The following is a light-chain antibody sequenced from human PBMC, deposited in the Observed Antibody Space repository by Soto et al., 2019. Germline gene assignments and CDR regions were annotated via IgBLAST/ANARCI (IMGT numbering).Light chain of an antibody. V-gene: IGLV2-14*01. CDR3: SSHTSSGTRV. J-gene: IGLJ2*01. Sequence: QSVLTQPASVSGSPGQSIAISCTGTTSDVGRYNYVSWYQQHPGRAPKLMIYDVSNRPSGVSNRFSGSKSGNTASLTISGLQAEDEADYYCSSHTSSGTRVFGGGTQLTVL. CDR2: DVS. CDR1: TSDVGRYNY.